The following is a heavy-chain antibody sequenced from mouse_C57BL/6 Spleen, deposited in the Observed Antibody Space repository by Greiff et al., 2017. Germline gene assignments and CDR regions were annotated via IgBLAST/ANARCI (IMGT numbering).Heavy chain of an antibody. CDR2: IDPSDSYT. CDR1: GYTFTSYW. D-gene: IGHD4-1*01. CDR3: ASWDEGY. V-gene: IGHV1-50*01. J-gene: IGHJ2*01. Sequence: VQLQQPGAELVKPGASVKLSCKASGYTFTSYWMQWVKQRPGQGLEWIGEIDPSDSYTNYNQKFKGKATLTVDTSSSTAYMQLSSLTSEDSAVYYCASWDEGYWGQGTTLTVSS.